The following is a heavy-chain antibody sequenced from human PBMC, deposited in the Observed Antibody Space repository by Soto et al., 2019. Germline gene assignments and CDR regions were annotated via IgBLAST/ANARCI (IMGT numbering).Heavy chain of an antibody. CDR2: INAGNGNT. J-gene: IGHJ4*02. Sequence: ASVKVSCKASGYTFTSCAIHWVRQAPGQRLEWMGWINAGNGNTKYSQRFQGRVTITRDTSASTAYMELSSLRSEDTAVYYCARAVAVPADFDYWGQGTLVTVSS. CDR3: ARAVAVPADFDY. V-gene: IGHV1-3*01. D-gene: IGHD6-19*01. CDR1: GYTFTSCA.